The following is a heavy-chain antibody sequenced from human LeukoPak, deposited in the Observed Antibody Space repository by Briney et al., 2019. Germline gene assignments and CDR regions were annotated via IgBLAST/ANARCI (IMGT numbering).Heavy chain of an antibody. CDR3: ARGDVEMATINY. CDR1: GVTASSNSAV. Sequence: QTLSPTCAISGVTASSNSAVWNWISQSPSRGLEWLGRTYYRSKWYHDYAVSVKRRITINPDTSKNQFSLQLNSPTPEDTAVYYCARGDVEMATINYWGQGTLVTVSS. CDR2: TYYRSKWYH. D-gene: IGHD5-24*01. J-gene: IGHJ4*02. V-gene: IGHV6-1*01.